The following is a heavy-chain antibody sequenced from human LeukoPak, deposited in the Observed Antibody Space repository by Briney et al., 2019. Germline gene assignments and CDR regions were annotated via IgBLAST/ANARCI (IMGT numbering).Heavy chain of an antibody. V-gene: IGHV1-69*05. D-gene: IGHD3-22*01. CDR2: IIPIFGTA. CDR3: ATTYYNYYDSSGYLSY. Sequence: SVKVSCKASGGTFGSYAISWVRQAPGQGLEWMGGIIPIFGTANYAQKFQGRVTITTDESTSTAYMELSSLRSEDTAVYYCATTYYNYYDSSGYLSYWGQGTLVTVSS. CDR1: GGTFGSYA. J-gene: IGHJ4*02.